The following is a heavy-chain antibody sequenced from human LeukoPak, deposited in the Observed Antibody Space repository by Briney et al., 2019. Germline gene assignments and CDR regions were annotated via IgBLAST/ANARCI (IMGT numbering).Heavy chain of an antibody. CDR3: ARVGDGLNDAFDI. CDR2: INPNSGGT. V-gene: IGHV1-2*06. CDR1: GYTFTGYY. D-gene: IGHD5-24*01. J-gene: IGHJ3*02. Sequence: GASVKVSCKASGYTFTGYYMNWVRQAPGQGLGWMGRINPNSGGTNYAQKFQGRVTMTRDTSISTAYMELSRLRSDDTAVYYCARVGDGLNDAFDIWGQGTMVTVSS.